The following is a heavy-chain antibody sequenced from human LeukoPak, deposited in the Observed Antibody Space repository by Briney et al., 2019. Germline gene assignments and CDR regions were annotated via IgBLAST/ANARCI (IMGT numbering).Heavy chain of an antibody. CDR2: IIPIFGTA. D-gene: IGHD5-18*01. CDR3: ARSAPRRVTAFDY. Sequence: SVKVSCKASGGTFSSYAISWVRQALGQGLEWMGGIIPIFGTANYAQKFQGRVTITADESTSTAYMELSSLRSEDTAVYYCARSAPRRVTAFDYWGQGTLVTVSS. V-gene: IGHV1-69*13. J-gene: IGHJ4*02. CDR1: GGTFSSYA.